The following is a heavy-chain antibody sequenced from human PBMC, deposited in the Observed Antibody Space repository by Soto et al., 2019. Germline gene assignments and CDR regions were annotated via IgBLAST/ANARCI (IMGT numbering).Heavy chain of an antibody. CDR2: ISYDASAE. Sequence: GGSLRLSCAASVFTFSAYGIHWVRQAPGKGLEWVALISYDASAEYYAHSVKGRFIISRDNSKNTVYLQINSLSAEDTAVYYWSKDERRMIQLTHVTYGMAVWDQGPSGTVS. J-gene: IGHJ6*02. D-gene: IGHD1-1*01. CDR1: VFTFSAYG. V-gene: IGHV3-30*18. CDR3: SKDERRMIQLTHVTYGMAV.